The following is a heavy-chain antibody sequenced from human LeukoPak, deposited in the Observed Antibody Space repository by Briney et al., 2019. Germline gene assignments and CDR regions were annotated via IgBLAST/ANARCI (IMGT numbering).Heavy chain of an antibody. J-gene: IGHJ6*03. CDR2: INHSRST. Sequence: SETLSLTCAVYGGSFSGYYWSWIRQPPGKGLEWIGEINHSRSTKYNPSLKSRVTISVDTSKNQFSLKLSSVTAADTAVYYCARGTILGVGRPQYYYNMDVWGKGTTVTVSS. V-gene: IGHV4-34*01. D-gene: IGHD3-3*01. CDR3: ARGTILGVGRPQYYYNMDV. CDR1: GGSFSGYY.